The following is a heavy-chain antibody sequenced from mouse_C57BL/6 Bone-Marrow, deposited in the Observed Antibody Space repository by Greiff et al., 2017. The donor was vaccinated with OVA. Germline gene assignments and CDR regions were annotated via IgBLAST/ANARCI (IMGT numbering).Heavy chain of an antibody. CDR2: ISDGGSYT. D-gene: IGHD4-1*01. CDR1: GFTFSSYA. J-gene: IGHJ1*03. V-gene: IGHV5-4*01. Sequence: EVKLMESGGGLVKPGGSLKLSCAASGFTFSSYAMSWVRQTPEKRLEWVATISDGGSYTYYPDNVKGRFTISRDNAKNNLYLQMSHLKSEDTAMYYCARDPPNWASDWYFDVWGTGTTVTVSS. CDR3: ARDPPNWASDWYFDV.